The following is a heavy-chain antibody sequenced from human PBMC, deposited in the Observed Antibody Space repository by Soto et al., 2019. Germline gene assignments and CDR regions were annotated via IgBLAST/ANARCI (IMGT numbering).Heavy chain of an antibody. Sequence: SETLSLTCTVSGGSISSSSYYWGWIRQPPGKGLEWIGSIYYSGSTYYNPSLKSRVTISVDTSKNQFSLKLSSVTAADTAVYYCARPAFTHLLVSGSRVRDYWGQGTLVTVSS. CDR2: IYYSGST. CDR3: ARPAFTHLLVSGSRVRDY. D-gene: IGHD3-10*01. CDR1: GGSISSSSYY. J-gene: IGHJ4*02. V-gene: IGHV4-39*01.